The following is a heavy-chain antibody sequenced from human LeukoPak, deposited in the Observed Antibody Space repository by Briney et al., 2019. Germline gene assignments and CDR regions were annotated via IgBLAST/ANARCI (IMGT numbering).Heavy chain of an antibody. J-gene: IGHJ3*02. D-gene: IGHD5-12*01. CDR2: IIPIFGTA. CDR3: ARVPVEQYYSGYDRDAFDI. V-gene: IGHV1-69*05. CDR1: GGSFNAYA. Sequence: SVKVSCKASGGSFNAYAISWVRQAPGQGLEWMGGIIPIFGTANYAQKFQGRVTITTDESTSTAYMELSSLRSEDTAVYYCARVPVEQYYSGYDRDAFDIWGQGTMVTVSS.